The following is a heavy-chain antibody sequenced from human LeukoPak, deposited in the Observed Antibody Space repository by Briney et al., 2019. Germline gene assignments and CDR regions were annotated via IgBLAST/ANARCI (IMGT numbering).Heavy chain of an antibody. V-gene: IGHV3-30*02. CDR1: GFTFSSYG. J-gene: IGHJ3*02. CDR2: IRYDGSNK. Sequence: GGSLRLSCAASGFTFSSYGMHWVRQAPGKGLEWVAFIRYDGSNKYYADSVKGRFAISRDNSKNTLYLQMNSLRAEDTAVYYCARRAMGHFDAFDTWGQGTMVTVSS. D-gene: IGHD5-18*01. CDR3: ARRAMGHFDAFDT.